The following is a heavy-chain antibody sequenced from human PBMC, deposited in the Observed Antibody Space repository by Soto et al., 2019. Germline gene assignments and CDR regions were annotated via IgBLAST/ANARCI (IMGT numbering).Heavy chain of an antibody. CDR2: IWYDGSNK. Sequence: GGSLRLSCAASGFTFSSYGMHWVRQAPGKGLEWVAVIWYDGSNKYYADSVKGRFTISRDNSKNTLYLQMNSLRAEDTAVYYCARASYSNHRSHIYYYYDMDVWGQGTTVTVSS. J-gene: IGHJ6*02. CDR1: GFTFSSYG. CDR3: ARASYSNHRSHIYYYYDMDV. V-gene: IGHV3-33*01. D-gene: IGHD4-4*01.